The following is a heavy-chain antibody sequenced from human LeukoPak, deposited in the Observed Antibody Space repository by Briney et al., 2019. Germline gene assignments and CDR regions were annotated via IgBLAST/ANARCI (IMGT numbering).Heavy chain of an antibody. CDR2: ISGIGGST. CDR3: AIIPYDSSAGHDAFDI. J-gene: IGHJ3*02. V-gene: IGHV3-23*01. CDR1: GFAFSSYA. Sequence: PGGSLRLSCAASGFAFSSYATSWVRQAPGKGLEWVAAISGIGGSTYYADSVKGRFTISRDNSKNTLYLQMNSLRAEDTAVYYCAIIPYDSSAGHDAFDIWGQGTMVAVSS. D-gene: IGHD3-22*01.